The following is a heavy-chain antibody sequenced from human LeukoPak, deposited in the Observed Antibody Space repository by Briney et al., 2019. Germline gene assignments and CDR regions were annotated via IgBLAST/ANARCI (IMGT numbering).Heavy chain of an antibody. D-gene: IGHD2-2*01. CDR2: INHSGST. V-gene: IGHV4-34*01. CDR1: GGSFSGYY. CDR3: ARLGGGSTSLPFDY. J-gene: IGHJ4*02. Sequence: PSETLSLTCAVYGGSFSGYYWSWIRQPPGKGLEWIGEINHSGSTNYNPSLKSRVTISVDTSKNQFSLKLSSVTAADTAVYYRARLGGGSTSLPFDYWGQGTLVTVSS.